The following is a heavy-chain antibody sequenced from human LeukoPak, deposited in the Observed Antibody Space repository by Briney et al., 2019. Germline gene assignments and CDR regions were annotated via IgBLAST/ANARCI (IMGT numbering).Heavy chain of an antibody. J-gene: IGHJ4*02. CDR3: AKSKLGVLRYFDY. CDR2: ISYDGSNK. D-gene: IGHD3-16*01. Sequence: GGSLRLSCAASGFTFSSYAMHWVRQAPGKGLEWVAVISYDGSNKYYADSVKGRFTISRDNSKNTLYLQMNSLRAEDTAVYYCAKSKLGVLRYFDYWGQGTLVTVSS. V-gene: IGHV3-30-3*01. CDR1: GFTFSSYA.